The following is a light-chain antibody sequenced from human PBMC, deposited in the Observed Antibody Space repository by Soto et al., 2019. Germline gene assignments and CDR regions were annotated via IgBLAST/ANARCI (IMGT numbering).Light chain of an antibody. V-gene: IGKV4-1*01. CDR1: QSVLYSSNNKNY. Sequence: DIVMTQSPDSLAVSLGERATINCKSSQSVLYSSNNKNYLAWYQQKPGQPPKLLIYWASTRESGVPDRFSGSGSGTDFTLTISSLQAEDVAVYYCKQYTGPWTFGQGTKVEIK. J-gene: IGKJ1*01. CDR3: KQYTGPWT. CDR2: WAS.